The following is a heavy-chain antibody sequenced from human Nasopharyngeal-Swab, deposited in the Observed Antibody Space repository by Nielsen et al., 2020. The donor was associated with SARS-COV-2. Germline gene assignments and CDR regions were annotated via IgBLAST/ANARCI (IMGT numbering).Heavy chain of an antibody. CDR1: GGSVNSINYY. CDR2: IYYSGSA. D-gene: IGHD3-3*01. J-gene: IGHJ6*02. Sequence: SESLSLTCTVSGGSVNSINYYWGWIRQPPGKGLEWIGSIYYSGSAYYNPSLKSRDTFSVDTSKNQFSLKLSSVTAADTAVYYCAINEFRSVYYGTAEFYAFDVWGQGTTVTGSS. V-gene: IGHV4-39*07. CDR3: AINEFRSVYYGTAEFYAFDV.